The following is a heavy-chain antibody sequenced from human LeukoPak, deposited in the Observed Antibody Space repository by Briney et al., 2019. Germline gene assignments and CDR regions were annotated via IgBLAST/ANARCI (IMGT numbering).Heavy chain of an antibody. CDR1: GGTFSSYA. D-gene: IGHD2-15*01. CDR2: IIPVFGTA. Sequence: SVKVSCKASGGTFSSYAISWVRQAPGQGLEWMGGIIPVFGTANYAQKFQGRVTITADESTSTAYMELSSLRSEDTAVYYRARDRVVGLGIDNAFDIWGHGTMVTVSS. V-gene: IGHV1-69*01. CDR3: ARDRVVGLGIDNAFDI. J-gene: IGHJ3*02.